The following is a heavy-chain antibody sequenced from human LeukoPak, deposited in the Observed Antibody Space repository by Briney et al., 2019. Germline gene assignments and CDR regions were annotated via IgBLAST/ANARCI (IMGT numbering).Heavy chain of an antibody. Sequence: SVKVSCKASGGTFSSYAISWVRQAPGQGLEWMGGIIPILGTANYAQKFQGRVTITADESTSTAYMELSSLRSEDTAVYYCARSGVGYCSSTSCYGGFDYWGQGTLVTVSS. CDR3: ARSGVGYCSSTSCYGGFDY. D-gene: IGHD2-2*01. J-gene: IGHJ4*02. CDR2: IIPILGTA. V-gene: IGHV1-69*01. CDR1: GGTFSSYA.